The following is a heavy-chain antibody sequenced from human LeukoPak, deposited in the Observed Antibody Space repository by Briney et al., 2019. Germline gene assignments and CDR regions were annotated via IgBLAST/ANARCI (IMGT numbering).Heavy chain of an antibody. V-gene: IGHV4-4*02. CDR3: ARDTYSSGLNWFDP. D-gene: IGHD6-19*01. CDR1: GGSISSSNW. J-gene: IGHJ5*02. CDR2: IYHSGST. Sequence: SGTLSLTCAVSGGSISSSNWWSWVRQPPGKGLEWIGEIYHSGSTNDNPSLKSRVTISVDKSKNQFSLKLSSVTAADTAVYYCARDTYSSGLNWFDPWGQGTLVTVSS.